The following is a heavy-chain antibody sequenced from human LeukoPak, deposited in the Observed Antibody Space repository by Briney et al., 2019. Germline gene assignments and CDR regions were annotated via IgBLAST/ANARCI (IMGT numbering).Heavy chain of an antibody. Sequence: GGSLRLSCTASGFTFSSYSMNWVRQAPGKGLEWVSYISTSSSTTYYADSVKGRFTISRDNAKNSLYLQMNRLRDEDTAVYYCARERIAAAVDYWGQGTLVTVSS. CDR2: ISTSSSTT. CDR3: ARERIAAAVDY. V-gene: IGHV3-48*02. D-gene: IGHD6-13*01. CDR1: GFTFSSYS. J-gene: IGHJ4*02.